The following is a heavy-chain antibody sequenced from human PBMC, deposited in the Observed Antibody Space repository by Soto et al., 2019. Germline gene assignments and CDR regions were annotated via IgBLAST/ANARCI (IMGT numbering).Heavy chain of an antibody. CDR1: GGSIISSSYY. J-gene: IGHJ5*02. CDR2: IYYSGST. D-gene: IGHD6-13*01. Sequence: PSETLSLTCTVSGGSIISSSYYFCCIRQPPGKGLEWIGSIYYSGSTYYNPSLKSRVTISVDTSKNQFSLKLSSVTAADTAVYYCARLSSFNWFDPWGQGTLVTVSS. V-gene: IGHV4-39*01. CDR3: ARLSSFNWFDP.